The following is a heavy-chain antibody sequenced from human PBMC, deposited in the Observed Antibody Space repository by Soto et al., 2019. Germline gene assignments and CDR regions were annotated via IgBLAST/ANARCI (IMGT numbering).Heavy chain of an antibody. D-gene: IGHD4-4*01. CDR2: ISSSSSYI. Sequence: EVQLVESGGGLVKPGGSLRLSCAASGFTFSSYSMNWVRQAPGKGLEWVSSISSSSSYIYYADSVKGRFTISRDNAKNSLYLQMNSLGAEDTAVYYCARDPADRVTTSKLAFDIWGQGTMVTVSS. V-gene: IGHV3-21*01. J-gene: IGHJ3*02. CDR1: GFTFSSYS. CDR3: ARDPADRVTTSKLAFDI.